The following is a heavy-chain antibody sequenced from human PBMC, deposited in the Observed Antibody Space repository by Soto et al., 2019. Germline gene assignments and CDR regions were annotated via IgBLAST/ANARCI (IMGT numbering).Heavy chain of an antibody. CDR1: GFTFSSYA. D-gene: IGHD4-17*01. V-gene: IGHV3-30-3*01. J-gene: IGHJ4*02. CDR3: ARVSYGGNPAFDY. CDR2: ISYDGSNK. Sequence: QVQLVESGGGVVQPGRSLRLSCAASGFTFSSYAMHWVRQAPGKGLEWVAVISYDGSNKYYADSVKGRFTISRDNSKNTLYLQMNSLRAEDTAVYYCARVSYGGNPAFDYWGQGTLVTVSS.